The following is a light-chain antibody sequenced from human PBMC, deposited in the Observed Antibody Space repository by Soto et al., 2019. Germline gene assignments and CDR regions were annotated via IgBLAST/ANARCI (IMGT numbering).Light chain of an antibody. CDR3: QHYNSYPWT. Sequence: DIPMTQSPSTLSASVGDRVTITCRASQSISSWLAWYQRKPGKAPKLLIYKASSLESGVPSRFSGSGSGTEFTLTISSLQPDDFATYYCQHYNSYPWTFGQGTKVEI. V-gene: IGKV1-5*03. CDR2: KAS. J-gene: IGKJ1*01. CDR1: QSISSW.